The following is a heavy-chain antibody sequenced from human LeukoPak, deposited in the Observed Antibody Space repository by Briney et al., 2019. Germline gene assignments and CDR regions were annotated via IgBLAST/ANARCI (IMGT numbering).Heavy chain of an antibody. Sequence: GGSLRLSCAASGFTFGTYAMSWVRQAPGKGLEWVSTIDNSGGYTYYADSVKGRFTISRDNSKNTLFLQMNSLRAEDTAVYYCAKDLPTYYYGSGAFDSWGQGTLVTVSS. D-gene: IGHD3-10*01. V-gene: IGHV3-23*01. J-gene: IGHJ4*02. CDR3: AKDLPTYYYGSGAFDS. CDR1: GFTFGTYA. CDR2: IDNSGGYT.